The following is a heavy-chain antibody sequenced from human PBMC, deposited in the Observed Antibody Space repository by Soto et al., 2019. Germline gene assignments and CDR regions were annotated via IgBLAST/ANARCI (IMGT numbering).Heavy chain of an antibody. Sequence: SETLSLTCAVYGGSFSGYYWSWIRQPPGKGLEWIGEINHSGSTNYNPSLKSRVTISVDTSKNQFSLKLSSVTAADTAVYYCARGRRVVVPAAIGNMRRTDAFDIWGQGTMVTVSS. CDR2: INHSGST. J-gene: IGHJ3*02. V-gene: IGHV4-34*01. CDR3: ARGRRVVVPAAIGNMRRTDAFDI. CDR1: GGSFSGYY. D-gene: IGHD2-2*01.